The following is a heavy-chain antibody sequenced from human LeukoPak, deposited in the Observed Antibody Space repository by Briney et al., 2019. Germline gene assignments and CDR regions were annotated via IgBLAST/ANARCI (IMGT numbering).Heavy chain of an antibody. CDR3: AKDVIVAFDY. CDR1: GFTFSSYG. V-gene: IGHV3-30*02. CDR2: IRYDGSNK. D-gene: IGHD2/OR15-2a*01. J-gene: IGHJ4*02. Sequence: GGSLRLSCAASGFTFSSYGMHWVRQAPGKRLELVAFIRYDGSNKYYAYSVKGRSIISRDNSKNTLYLEMNSLRDEGKAVYYCAKDVIVAFDYWGQGALVTVSS.